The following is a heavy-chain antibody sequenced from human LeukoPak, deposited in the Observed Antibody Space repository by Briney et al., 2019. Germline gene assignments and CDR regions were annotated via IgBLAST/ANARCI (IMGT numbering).Heavy chain of an antibody. V-gene: IGHV4-4*02. Sequence: SETLSLTCAVSGGSISSSNWWSWVRQPPGKGLEWIGEIYHSGSTNYNPSLKSRVTISVDKSKNQFSLKLSSVTAADTAVYYCARHPAGYSSGRDYWGQGTLVTVSS. D-gene: IGHD6-19*01. J-gene: IGHJ4*02. CDR2: IYHSGST. CDR1: GGSISSSNW. CDR3: ARHPAGYSSGRDY.